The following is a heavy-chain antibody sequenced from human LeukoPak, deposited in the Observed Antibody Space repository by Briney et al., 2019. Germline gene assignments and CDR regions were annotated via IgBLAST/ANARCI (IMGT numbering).Heavy chain of an antibody. D-gene: IGHD3-3*01. CDR3: AKEREDHYDFWSGYYGPGEIDY. Sequence: QPGGSLRLSCAASGFTFSSYGMHWVRQAPGKGLEWVAVISYDGSNKYYADSVKGRFTISRDNSKNTLYLQMNSLRAEDTAVYYCAKEREDHYDFWSGYYGPGEIDYWGQGTLVTVSS. J-gene: IGHJ4*02. V-gene: IGHV3-30*18. CDR1: GFTFSSYG. CDR2: ISYDGSNK.